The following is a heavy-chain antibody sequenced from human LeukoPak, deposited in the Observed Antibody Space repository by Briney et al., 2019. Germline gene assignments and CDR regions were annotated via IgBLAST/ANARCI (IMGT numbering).Heavy chain of an antibody. V-gene: IGHV4-61*02. J-gene: IGHJ4*02. CDR3: ARYTAMGLYYFDY. D-gene: IGHD5-18*01. CDR2: IYTSGST. Sequence: SQTLSLTCTVSGGSISSGSYYWSWIRQPAGKGLEWIGRIYTSGSTNYNPSLKSRVTISVDTSKNQFSLKLSSVTAADTAVYYCARYTAMGLYYFDYWGQGTLVTVSS. CDR1: GGSISSGSYY.